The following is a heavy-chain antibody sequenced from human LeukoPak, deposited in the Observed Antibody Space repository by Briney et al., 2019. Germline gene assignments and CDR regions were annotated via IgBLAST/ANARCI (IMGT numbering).Heavy chain of an antibody. D-gene: IGHD1-20*01. CDR2: IYHDGRI. Sequence: SETLSLTCTVSGYSITNGYYWGWIRQPPGKGLEWIGSIYHDGRIDYNPSLKSRVTISRDTSNDQFSLKLSSVTAADTAMYYCARGTSPGITGTYWGQGTLVTVSS. J-gene: IGHJ4*02. CDR3: ARGTSPGITGTY. V-gene: IGHV4-38-2*02. CDR1: GYSITNGYY.